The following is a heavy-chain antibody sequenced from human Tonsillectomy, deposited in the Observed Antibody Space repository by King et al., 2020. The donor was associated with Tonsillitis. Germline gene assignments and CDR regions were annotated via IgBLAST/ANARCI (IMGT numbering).Heavy chain of an antibody. J-gene: IGHJ4*01. V-gene: IGHV4-31*03. CDR1: GGSISSGGYY. CDR3: ARASGWNGPPDY. Sequence: QLQESGPGLVKPLQTLSLTCTVSGGSISSGGYYWSWIRQHPGKGLEWIGYIYHSGNTYYNPSLESRVTISVDTSKDQFYLKLSSVTAADTAMYYCARASGWNGPPDYWGHGTLVTVSS. CDR2: IYHSGNT. D-gene: IGHD6-19*01.